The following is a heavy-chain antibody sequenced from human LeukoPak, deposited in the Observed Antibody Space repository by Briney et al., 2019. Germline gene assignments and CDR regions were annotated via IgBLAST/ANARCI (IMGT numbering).Heavy chain of an antibody. J-gene: IGHJ6*02. CDR2: VNSDGSRT. CDR3: ARERRYDMDV. Sequence: GGSPRLSCVASGFTFSSHWMHWVRQAPGSGLVWVSRVNSDGSRTSYADSVKGRFTISRDNAKNTLYLQMNSLRAEDMAVYYCARERRYDMDVWGQGTTVTASS. V-gene: IGHV3-74*01. CDR1: GFTFSSHW.